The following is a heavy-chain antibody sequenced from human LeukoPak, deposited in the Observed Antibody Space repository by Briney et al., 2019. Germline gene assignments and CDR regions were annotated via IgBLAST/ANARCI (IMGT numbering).Heavy chain of an antibody. Sequence: PSETLSLTCTVSGGSISSSNYYWGWIRQPPGKGLEWIGSICYSGNTYYNPSLKSRVTISVDTSKNQFSLKLTSVTAADTAVYYCAHFKGGSFDFWGQGTMVTVSS. V-gene: IGHV4-39*01. CDR1: GGSISSSNYY. CDR2: ICYSGNT. D-gene: IGHD1-26*01. CDR3: AHFKGGSFDF. J-gene: IGHJ3*01.